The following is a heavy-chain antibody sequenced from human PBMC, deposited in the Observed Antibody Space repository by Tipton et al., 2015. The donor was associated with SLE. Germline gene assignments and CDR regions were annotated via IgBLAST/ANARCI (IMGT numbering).Heavy chain of an antibody. CDR3: AKDTSLGSYYYYYMDV. Sequence: SLRLSCAASGFTFSSYGMHWVRQAPGKGLEWVAVIWYDGSNKYYADSVKGRFTISRDNAKNSLYLQMNSLRAEDTALYYCAKDTSLGSYYYYYMDVWGKGTTVTVSS. CDR1: GFTFSSYG. D-gene: IGHD3-10*01. J-gene: IGHJ6*03. V-gene: IGHV3-33*03. CDR2: IWYDGSNK.